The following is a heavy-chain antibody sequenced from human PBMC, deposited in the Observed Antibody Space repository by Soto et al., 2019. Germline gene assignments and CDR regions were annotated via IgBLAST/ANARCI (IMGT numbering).Heavy chain of an antibody. Sequence: PGASLKISCKGSGYSFTSYWIGWVRQMPGKGLEWMGIIYPGDSDTRYSPSFQGQVTISADKSISTAYLQWSSLKASDTAMYYCARTHIAAAAVCDYWGQGTLVTVSS. CDR2: IYPGDSDT. CDR1: GYSFTSYW. V-gene: IGHV5-51*01. D-gene: IGHD6-13*01. CDR3: ARTHIAAAAVCDY. J-gene: IGHJ4*02.